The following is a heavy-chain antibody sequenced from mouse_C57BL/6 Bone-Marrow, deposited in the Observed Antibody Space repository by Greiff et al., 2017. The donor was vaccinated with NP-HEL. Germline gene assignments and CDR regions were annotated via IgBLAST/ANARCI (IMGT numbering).Heavy chain of an antibody. CDR3: ASLYDGYYPDY. CDR2: IRYVVSN. J-gene: IGHJ4*01. CDR1: CYSFPCCFF. Sequence: SCPCLLTPSHSLSLSFSFTCYSFPCCFFWFFLRLFPGFILLWLVYIRYVVSNNYNPSLKNRISITRDTSKNQFFLKLNSVTTEDTATYYCASLYDGYYPDYWGQGTSVTVSS. D-gene: IGHD2-3*01. V-gene: IGHV3-6*01.